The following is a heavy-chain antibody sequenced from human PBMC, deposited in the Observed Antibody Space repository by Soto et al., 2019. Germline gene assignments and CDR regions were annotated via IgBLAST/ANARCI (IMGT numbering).Heavy chain of an antibody. Sequence: GGSLRLSCAASGFTFSSYAMHWVRQAPGKGLEWVAVISYDGSNKYYADSVKGRFTISRDNSKNTLYLQMNSLRAEDTAVYYCARDEGRLSYSNSLRGYYYGMDVWGQGTTVTVSS. CDR1: GFTFSSYA. J-gene: IGHJ6*02. CDR2: ISYDGSNK. CDR3: ARDEGRLSYSNSLRGYYYGMDV. V-gene: IGHV3-30-3*01. D-gene: IGHD4-4*01.